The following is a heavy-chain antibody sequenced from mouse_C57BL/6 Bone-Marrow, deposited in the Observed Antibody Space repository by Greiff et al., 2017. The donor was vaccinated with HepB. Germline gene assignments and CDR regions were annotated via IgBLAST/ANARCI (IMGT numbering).Heavy chain of an antibody. Sequence: QVQLKQSGAELVRPGTSVKMSCKASGYTFTNYWIGWAKQRPGHGLEWIGDIYPGGGYTNYNEKFKGKATLTADKSSSTAYMQFSSLTSEDSAIYYCARGGFYYDPFDYWGQGTTLTVSS. J-gene: IGHJ2*01. CDR2: IYPGGGYT. CDR1: GYTFTNYW. D-gene: IGHD2-4*01. V-gene: IGHV1-63*01. CDR3: ARGGFYYDPFDY.